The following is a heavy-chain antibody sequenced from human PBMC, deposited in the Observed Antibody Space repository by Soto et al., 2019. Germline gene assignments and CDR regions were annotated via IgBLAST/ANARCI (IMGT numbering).Heavy chain of an antibody. V-gene: IGHV3-30*18. CDR1: GFSFSSYG. CDR2: ISPDGSNK. J-gene: IGHJ5*01. CDR3: TKPSSSLQWPPFDP. D-gene: IGHD6-19*01. Sequence: QVKLVESGGGVVQPGRSLRLSCAASGFSFSSYGMHWVRQAPGKGLEWVAVISPDGSNKDYADSVKGRFTISRDNSKNTLYLQMNSLRVEDTAVYYCTKPSSSLQWPPFDPWGKGTLVTVSS.